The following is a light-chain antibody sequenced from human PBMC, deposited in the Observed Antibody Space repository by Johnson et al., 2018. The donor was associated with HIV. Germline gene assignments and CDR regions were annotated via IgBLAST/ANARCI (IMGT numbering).Light chain of an antibody. CDR3: GTWDSSLTSYV. Sequence: QSVLTQPPSVSEAPGQTVTISCSGSSSNVGSSFVSWYRQVPGTAPKLLIYDNNKRPSGIPGRFSGSKSGPSATLGITRLQTGDEADYYCGTWDSSLTSYVLGAGTKVTVL. CDR1: SSNVGSSF. CDR2: DNN. V-gene: IGLV1-51*01. J-gene: IGLJ1*01.